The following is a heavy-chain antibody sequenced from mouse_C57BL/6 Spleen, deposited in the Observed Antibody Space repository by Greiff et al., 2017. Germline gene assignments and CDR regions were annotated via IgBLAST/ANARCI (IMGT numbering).Heavy chain of an antibody. Sequence: EVQLLESGPGLVKPSQSLSLTCSVTGYSITSGYYWNWIRQFPRNKLEWMGYISYDGSTNYNPSLKNPISITRDTSRNQFFLNLNSVTTEDTATYYCAREGNYVYWFAYWGQGTLVTVSA. CDR2: ISYDGST. CDR1: GYSITSGYY. J-gene: IGHJ3*01. V-gene: IGHV3-6*01. D-gene: IGHD2-1*01. CDR3: AREGNYVYWFAY.